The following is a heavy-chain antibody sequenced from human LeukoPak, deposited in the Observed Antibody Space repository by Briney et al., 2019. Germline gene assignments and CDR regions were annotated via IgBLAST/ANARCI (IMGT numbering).Heavy chain of an antibody. CDR2: ISGSGRNT. D-gene: IGHD6-25*01. CDR3: ARDEIPSGT. V-gene: IGHV3-23*01. CDR1: GFIFNNYA. J-gene: IGHJ3*01. Sequence: GALRLSCAASGFIFNNYALSWVRQTPGKGLEWVSAISGSGRNTYYADSVKGRFTISRDNSRSTVDLQMNSLRVEDTVIYYCARDEIPSGTWGQGTMVIVSS.